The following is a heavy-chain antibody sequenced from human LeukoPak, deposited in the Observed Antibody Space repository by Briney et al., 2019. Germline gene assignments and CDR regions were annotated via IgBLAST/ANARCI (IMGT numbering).Heavy chain of an antibody. J-gene: IGHJ4*02. V-gene: IGHV1-18*01. CDR2: ISAYNGNK. CDR3: ARDSKRDDYVWGSYRQFDY. CDR1: GYTFTSYG. D-gene: IGHD3-16*02. Sequence: ASVKVSCKASGYTFTSYGISWVRQAPGPGLEWMGWISAYNGNKNYAQKLQGRVTMTTDTSTSTAYMELRSLRSDDTAVYYCARDSKRDDYVWGSYRQFDYWGQGTLVTVSS.